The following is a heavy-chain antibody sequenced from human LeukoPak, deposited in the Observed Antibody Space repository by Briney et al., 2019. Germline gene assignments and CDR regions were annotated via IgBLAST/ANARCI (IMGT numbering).Heavy chain of an antibody. J-gene: IGHJ5*02. Sequence: GSLRLSCSASGFTVSSYYMSWVRQAPGKGLEGVGYIYYSGSTNYNPSLKSRVTISVDTSTNQFSLNLRSVTAADTAVYYCARFICSGGSCYSVWFDPWGQGTLVTVSP. CDR2: IYYSGST. CDR3: ARFICSGGSCYSVWFDP. CDR1: GFTVSSYY. V-gene: IGHV4-59*02. D-gene: IGHD2-15*01.